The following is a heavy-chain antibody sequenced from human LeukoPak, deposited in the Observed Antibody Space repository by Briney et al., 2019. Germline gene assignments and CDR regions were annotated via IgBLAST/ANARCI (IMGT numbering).Heavy chain of an antibody. V-gene: IGHV3-33*06. Sequence: TGRALRLSCAASGFTFSSYGMHWVRQAPGKGLDWVAVIWYDESNKYYADYVKGRFTISRDNSKNTLYLQMNSLRAEDTAVYYCAKTAGRHSGYDLDYWGQGTLVTVSS. J-gene: IGHJ4*02. CDR1: GFTFSSYG. D-gene: IGHD5-12*01. CDR3: AKTAGRHSGYDLDY. CDR2: IWYDESNK.